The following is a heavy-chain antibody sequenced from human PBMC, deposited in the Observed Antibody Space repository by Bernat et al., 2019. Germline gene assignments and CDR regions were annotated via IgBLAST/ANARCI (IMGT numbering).Heavy chain of an antibody. D-gene: IGHD3-3*01. J-gene: IGHJ4*02. V-gene: IGHV4-31*03. CDR1: GGSINSGGYY. CDR3: ARTYYDFWSGYSTAYYFDY. CDR2: IYYSGST. Sequence: QVQLQESGPGLVKPSQTLSLTCTVSGGSINSGGYYWSWIRQHPGKGLEWIGYIYYSGSTYYNPSLKSRVTISVDTSKNQFSLKLSSVTAADTAVYYCARTYYDFWSGYSTAYYFDYWGQGTLVTVSS.